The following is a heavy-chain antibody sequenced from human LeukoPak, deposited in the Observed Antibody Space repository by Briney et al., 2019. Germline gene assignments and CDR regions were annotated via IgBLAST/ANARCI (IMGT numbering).Heavy chain of an antibody. Sequence: GGSLRLSCAASGFTFSSYAMHWVRQAPGKGLEWVAVISYDGSNKYYADSVKGRFTISRDNSKNTLYLQMNSLRAEDTAVYYCAKAGEMATSSPLDYWGQGTLVTVSS. CDR2: ISYDGSNK. J-gene: IGHJ4*02. CDR1: GFTFSSYA. CDR3: AKAGEMATSSPLDY. V-gene: IGHV3-30*04. D-gene: IGHD5-24*01.